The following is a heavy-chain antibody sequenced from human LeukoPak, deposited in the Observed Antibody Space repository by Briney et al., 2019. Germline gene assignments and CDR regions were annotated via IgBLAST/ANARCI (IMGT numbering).Heavy chain of an antibody. Sequence: PGGSLRLSCAASGFSFSSYSMNWVRQAPEKGLEWVSYIRSSSSTIYYADSVKGRFTISRDNAKNSLYLQMNSLRDEDTAVYYCARAGSHYYGSGSGFYFDYWGQGTLVTVSS. J-gene: IGHJ4*02. CDR3: ARAGSHYYGSGSGFYFDY. V-gene: IGHV3-48*02. CDR2: IRSSSSTI. D-gene: IGHD3-10*01. CDR1: GFSFSSYS.